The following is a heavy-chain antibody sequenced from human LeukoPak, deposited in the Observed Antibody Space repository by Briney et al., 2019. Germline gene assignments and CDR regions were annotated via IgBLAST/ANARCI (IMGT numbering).Heavy chain of an antibody. CDR2: IWYDGSNK. CDR3: ARDGSGSYLGY. V-gene: IGHV3-33*01. Sequence: QPGGSLRLSCAASGFTFSSYGMHWVRQAPGKGLEWVAVIWYDGSNKYYADSVKGRFTISRDNSKNTLYLQMNSLRAEDTAVYYCARDGSGSYLGYWGQGTLVTVSS. CDR1: GFTFSSYG. J-gene: IGHJ4*02. D-gene: IGHD3-10*01.